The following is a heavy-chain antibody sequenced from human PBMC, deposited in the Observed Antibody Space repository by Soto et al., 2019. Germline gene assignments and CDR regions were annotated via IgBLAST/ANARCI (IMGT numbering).Heavy chain of an antibody. CDR2: ISDSSRYT. CDR1: GFTFTSYT. CDR3: ARAEGGCSSTSCHSYGMDV. Sequence: EVQLVESGGGLVKPGGSLRLSCAASGFTFTSYTLSWVRQAPGKGLEWVSSISDSSRYTSYADSVKGRFTISRDNAKNSLYLQLNSLRVEDTALYYCARAEGGCSSTSCHSYGMDVWGQGTTVTVSS. D-gene: IGHD2-2*01. J-gene: IGHJ6*02. V-gene: IGHV3-21*01.